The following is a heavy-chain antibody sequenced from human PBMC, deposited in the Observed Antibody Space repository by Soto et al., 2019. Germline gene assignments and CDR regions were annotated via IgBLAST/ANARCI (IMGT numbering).Heavy chain of an antibody. D-gene: IGHD1-26*01. Sequence: GGSLRLSCSASGFTFSSYAMRWVRQAPGKGLEYVSAISSNGGSTYYADSVKGRFTISRDNSKNTLYLQMSSLRAEDTAVYYCVKGSGSYFGMDVWGQGTTVTVSS. J-gene: IGHJ6*02. CDR1: GFTFSSYA. CDR2: ISSNGGST. CDR3: VKGSGSYFGMDV. V-gene: IGHV3-64D*08.